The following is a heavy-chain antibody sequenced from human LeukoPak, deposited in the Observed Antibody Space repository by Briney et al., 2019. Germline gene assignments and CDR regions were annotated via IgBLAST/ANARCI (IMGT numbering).Heavy chain of an antibody. V-gene: IGHV4-59*01. J-gene: IGHJ4*02. Sequence: SETLSLTCTVSGGSISSYYWSWIRQPPGKGLEWIGYIYYSGSTNYNPSLKSRVTISVDTSKNQFSLKLSSVTAADTAVYYCARVGPPEYSSSWYAGSPYFDYWGQGTLVTVSS. CDR2: IYYSGST. CDR3: ARVGPPEYSSSWYAGSPYFDY. D-gene: IGHD6-13*01. CDR1: GGSISSYY.